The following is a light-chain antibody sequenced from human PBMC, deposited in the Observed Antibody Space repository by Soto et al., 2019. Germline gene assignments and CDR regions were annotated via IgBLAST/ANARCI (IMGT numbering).Light chain of an antibody. V-gene: IGKV3-20*01. CDR2: GAS. J-gene: IGKJ1*01. CDR3: HQYGSSPAT. Sequence: IVLTQSPGTLSLSPGERATLSCRASQSVSSSFLAWYQQKPGQAPRLLIYGASSRATGIPDRFSGSGSGTEFTLTISRLEPEDFAVYYCHQYGSSPATFGQGTKVEIK. CDR1: QSVSSSF.